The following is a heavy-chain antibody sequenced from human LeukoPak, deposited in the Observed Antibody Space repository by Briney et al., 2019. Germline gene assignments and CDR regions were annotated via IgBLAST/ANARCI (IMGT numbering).Heavy chain of an antibody. CDR2: ISSNGGST. CDR1: GCTFSSYA. D-gene: IGHD6-6*01. V-gene: IGHV3-64*04. J-gene: IGHJ4*02. Sequence: GGSLRLSCSASGCTFSSYAMHWVRQAPGKGPEYVSAISSNGGSTYHADSVKGRFTISRDNSKNTLYLQMNSLRAEDTAVYYCAKMGVVAARPGTFDYWGQGTLVTVSS. CDR3: AKMGVVAARPGTFDY.